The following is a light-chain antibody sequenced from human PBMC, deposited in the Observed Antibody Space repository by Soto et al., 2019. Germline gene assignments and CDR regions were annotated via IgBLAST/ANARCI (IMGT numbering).Light chain of an antibody. J-gene: IGKJ4*01. CDR3: MQSIQPPLT. V-gene: IGKV2D-29*02. CDR1: QSLLRSDGETY. Sequence: DIVMTQTPLSLSVTPGQPASISCKSGQSLLRSDGETYLYWYLQRPGQSPQLLIYEVSKRVSGVPGRFSGSGSGTAFTLKIIGVEAEDVGVYYCMQSIQPPLTFGGGTKLEIK. CDR2: EVS.